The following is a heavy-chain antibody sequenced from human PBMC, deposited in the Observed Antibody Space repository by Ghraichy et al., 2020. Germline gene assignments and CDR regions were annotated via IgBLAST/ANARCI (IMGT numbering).Heavy chain of an antibody. V-gene: IGHV3-7*01. CDR2: IKQDGSEK. J-gene: IGHJ6*02. CDR1: GFTFSDEW. Sequence: GGSLRLSCAASGFTFSDEWMTWVRQSLGKGLEWVANIKQDGSEKYYVDSVKGRFTISRDNAKNSLYLQMNSLRAEDTAVYYCARVRHYGMDVWGQGTTVAVSS. CDR3: ARVRHYGMDV.